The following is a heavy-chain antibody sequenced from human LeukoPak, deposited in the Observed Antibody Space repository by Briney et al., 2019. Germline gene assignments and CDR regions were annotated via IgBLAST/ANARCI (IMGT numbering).Heavy chain of an antibody. J-gene: IGHJ4*02. D-gene: IGHD5-18*01. CDR2: KSYRYKWYN. CDR1: GDSLSSNSAA. Sequence: SQALSLTCAISGDSLSSNSAAWNWIRQSPSRGLEWLRRKSYRYKWYNDYAVAVKSRITLNRDTSKTQLSLQLNSVTPEDTAVYYCARGYSYVFDYWGQGTLVTVS. CDR3: ARGYSYVFDY. V-gene: IGHV6-1*01.